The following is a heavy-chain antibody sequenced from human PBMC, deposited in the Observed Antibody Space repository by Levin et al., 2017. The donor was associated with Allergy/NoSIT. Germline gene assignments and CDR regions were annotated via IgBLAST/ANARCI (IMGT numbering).Heavy chain of an antibody. V-gene: IGHV4-34*01. Sequence: SQTLSLTCAVYGGSFSGYYWSWIRQPPGKGLEWIGEINHSGNTNYNPSLKSRVTVSVDTSKNQFSLKLSSVTAADTAVYFCARACPIFGVSKVTRKYYMDVWDKGTTVTVSS. D-gene: IGHD3-3*01. CDR3: ARACPIFGVSKVTRKYYMDV. CDR1: GGSFSGYY. CDR2: INHSGNT. J-gene: IGHJ6*03.